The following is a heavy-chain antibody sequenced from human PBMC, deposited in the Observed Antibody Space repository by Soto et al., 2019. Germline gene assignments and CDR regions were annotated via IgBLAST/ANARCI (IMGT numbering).Heavy chain of an antibody. D-gene: IGHD7-27*01. CDR2: ISGSGAST. CDR3: AKGDLLTGVAHFDY. Sequence: QTGGSLRLSCAASGFTFSNYAMSWVRQAPGKGLQWVSTISGSGASTYYGDSVKGRFTLSRDNSENTLFLQMDSLRAEDTAVYYCAKGDLLTGVAHFDYWGQGTLVTVSS. CDR1: GFTFSNYA. J-gene: IGHJ4*02. V-gene: IGHV3-23*01.